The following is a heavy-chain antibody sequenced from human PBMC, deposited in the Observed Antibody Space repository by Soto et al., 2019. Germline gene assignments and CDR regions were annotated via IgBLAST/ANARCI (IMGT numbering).Heavy chain of an antibody. Sequence: PSETLSLTCIVSVGSISSQYWNWIRQTPGKGLEWIGYIYYSGSTNYNPSLKSRVTISVDTSKNQFFLRLSSVTAADTAVYYCARGRRDYGPYYFDYWGQGTLVTVSS. CDR2: IYYSGST. D-gene: IGHD4-17*01. CDR1: VGSISSQY. CDR3: ARGRRDYGPYYFDY. J-gene: IGHJ4*02. V-gene: IGHV4-59*11.